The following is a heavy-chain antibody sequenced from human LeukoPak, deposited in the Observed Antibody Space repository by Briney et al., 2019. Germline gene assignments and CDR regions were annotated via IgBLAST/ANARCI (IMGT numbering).Heavy chain of an antibody. J-gene: IGHJ4*02. V-gene: IGHV3-30*04. Sequence: GRSLRLSCAASGFTFSSYARHGVRQAPGKGLEWVAVISYDGSNKYYADSVKGRFTISRDNSKNTLYLQMNSLRAEDTAVYYCARDVPYDSSGFGDYWGQGTLVTVSS. CDR1: GFTFSSYA. CDR2: ISYDGSNK. CDR3: ARDVPYDSSGFGDY. D-gene: IGHD3-22*01.